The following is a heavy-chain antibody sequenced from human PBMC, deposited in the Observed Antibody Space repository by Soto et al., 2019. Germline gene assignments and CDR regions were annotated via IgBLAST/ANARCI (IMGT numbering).Heavy chain of an antibody. J-gene: IGHJ6*02. CDR2: ISSSSSYI. CDR1: GFTFSSYA. Sequence: GGSLRLSCAASGFTFSSYAMSWVRQAPGKGLEWVSSISSSSSYIYYADSVKGRFTISRDNAKNSLYLQMNSLRAEDTAVYYCAREHYYGDGYMDVWGQGTTVTVSS. CDR3: AREHYYGDGYMDV. V-gene: IGHV3-21*01. D-gene: IGHD3-10*01.